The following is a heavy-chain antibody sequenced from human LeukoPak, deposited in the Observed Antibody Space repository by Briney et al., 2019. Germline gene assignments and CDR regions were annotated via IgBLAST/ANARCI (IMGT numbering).Heavy chain of an antibody. CDR3: AREYYYDSSGSTWYFDY. J-gene: IGHJ4*02. Sequence: VASVKVSCKASGGTFSSYAISWVRQAPGQGLEWMGGIIPIFGTANYAQKFQGRVTITADESTSTAYMELSSLRSEDTAVYYCAREYYYDSSGSTWYFDYWGQGTLVTVSS. V-gene: IGHV1-69*13. CDR2: IIPIFGTA. D-gene: IGHD3-22*01. CDR1: GGTFSSYA.